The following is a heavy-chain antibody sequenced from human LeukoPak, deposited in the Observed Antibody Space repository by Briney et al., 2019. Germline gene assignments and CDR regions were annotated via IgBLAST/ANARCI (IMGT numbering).Heavy chain of an antibody. D-gene: IGHD5-12*01. CDR3: AKVQRSDFDMNFDS. V-gene: IGHV3-23*01. J-gene: IGHJ4*02. CDR2: ISGSDDRT. CDR1: GFTFSSYE. Sequence: GGSLRLSCAASGFTFSSYEMNWLRQAPGEGLEWVSTISGSDDRTFYADSVKGRLTISRDNSKNTVYLQMNSLRAGDTAVYYCAKVQRSDFDMNFDSWGQGTLVTVSS.